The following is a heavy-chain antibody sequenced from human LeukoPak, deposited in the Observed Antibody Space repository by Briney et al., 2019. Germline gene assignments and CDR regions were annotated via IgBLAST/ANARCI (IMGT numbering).Heavy chain of an antibody. J-gene: IGHJ5*02. CDR2: IIPILGIA. Sequence: ASVKVSCKASGGTFSSYTISWVRQAPGQGLEWMGRIIPILGIANYAQKFQGRVTITADKSTSTAYMELSSLRSEDTAVYYCARDHGYCSSASCYPSWFDPWGQGTLVTVSS. CDR1: GGTFSSYT. V-gene: IGHV1-69*04. D-gene: IGHD2-2*03. CDR3: ARDHGYCSSASCYPSWFDP.